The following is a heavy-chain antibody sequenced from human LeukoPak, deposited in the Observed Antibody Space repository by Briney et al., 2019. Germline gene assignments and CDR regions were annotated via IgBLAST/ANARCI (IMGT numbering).Heavy chain of an antibody. CDR2: ICYSGTT. D-gene: IGHD4-23*01. CDR1: GGSISSRSYC. V-gene: IGHV4-39*06. J-gene: IGHJ3*02. CDR3: ARASNYGDNFNTDAFDI. Sequence: SETLSLTCTVSGGSISSRSYCWGWIRQPPGKGPEWFGSICYSGTTYYNPSLKSRVTISVDTSKNQFALKLSSVTAADTAVYYCARASNYGDNFNTDAFDIWGQGTMVTVSS.